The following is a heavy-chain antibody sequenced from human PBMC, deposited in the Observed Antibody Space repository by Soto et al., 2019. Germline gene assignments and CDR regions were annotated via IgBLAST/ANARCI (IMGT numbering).Heavy chain of an antibody. Sequence: ASVKVSCKASGYTFTSYYMHWVRQAPGQGLEWMGIINPSGGSTSYAQKFQGRVTMTRDTSTSTVYMELSSLRSEDTAVYYCARGAYTAMVKVVVAATSYDYWGQGTLVTVPS. CDR3: ARGAYTAMVKVVVAATSYDY. D-gene: IGHD2-15*01. V-gene: IGHV1-46*03. J-gene: IGHJ4*02. CDR2: INPSGGST. CDR1: GYTFTSYY.